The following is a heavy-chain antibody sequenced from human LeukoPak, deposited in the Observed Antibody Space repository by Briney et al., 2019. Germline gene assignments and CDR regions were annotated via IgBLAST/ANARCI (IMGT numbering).Heavy chain of an antibody. D-gene: IGHD4-11*01. V-gene: IGHV3-74*01. CDR3: ARRLVPGFLDY. CDR1: GFTFSSSW. CDR2: INSDESIT. J-gene: IGHJ4*02. Sequence: GGSLRLSCAASGFTFSSSWMYWVRQAPGKGLVWVSRINSDESITTYADSVKGRFTISRDNAKNTLYLQMNSLRAEDTAVYYWARRLVPGFLDYWGQGTPVTVSS.